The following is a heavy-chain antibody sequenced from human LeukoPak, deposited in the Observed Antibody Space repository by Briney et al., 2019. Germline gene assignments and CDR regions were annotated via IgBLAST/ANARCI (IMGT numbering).Heavy chain of an antibody. V-gene: IGHV3-53*01. D-gene: IGHD3-22*01. CDR3: ARDLSEGPYHYDSSVAY. Sequence: GGSLRLSCAASGFTVSSNYMSWVRQAPGKGLEWVSVIYSGGSTYYADSVKGRFTISRDNSKNTLYLQMNSLRAEDTAVYYCARDLSEGPYHYDSSVAYWGQGTLVTVSS. CDR2: IYSGGST. CDR1: GFTVSSNY. J-gene: IGHJ4*02.